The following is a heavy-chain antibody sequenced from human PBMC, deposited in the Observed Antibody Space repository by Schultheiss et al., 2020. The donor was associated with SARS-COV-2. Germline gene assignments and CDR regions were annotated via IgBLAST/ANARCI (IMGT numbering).Heavy chain of an antibody. V-gene: IGHV4-39*07. D-gene: IGHD1-1*01. J-gene: IGHJ5*02. CDR2: INHSGST. CDR1: GGSISSSSYY. CDR3: ARGAVQLERSWFDP. Sequence: SETLSLTCTVSGGSISSSSYYWGWIRQPPGKGLEWIGEINHSGSTNYNPSLKSRVTISVDTSKNQFSLKLSSVTAADTAVYYCARGAVQLERSWFDPWGQGTLVTVSS.